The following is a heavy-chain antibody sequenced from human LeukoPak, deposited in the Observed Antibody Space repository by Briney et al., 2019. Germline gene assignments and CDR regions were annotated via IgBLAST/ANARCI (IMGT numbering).Heavy chain of an antibody. CDR2: INHSGST. CDR1: GGFFSGYY. J-gene: IGHJ5*02. D-gene: IGHD3-10*01. V-gene: IGHV4-34*01. Sequence: SETLSLTCAVYGGFFSGYYWSWIRQPPGKGLEWIGEINHSGSTNYNPSLKSRVTISVDTSKNQFSLKLSSVTAADTAVYYCARGLFQGITMVRGVIRWFDPWGQGTLVTVSS. CDR3: ARGLFQGITMVRGVIRWFDP.